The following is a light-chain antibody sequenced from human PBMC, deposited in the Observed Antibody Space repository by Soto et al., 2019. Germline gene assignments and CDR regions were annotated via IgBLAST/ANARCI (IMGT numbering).Light chain of an antibody. J-gene: IGKJ5*01. CDR3: QLYIPFST. V-gene: IGKV1-5*01. CDR2: DAS. Sequence: DIALDQGPSGLSEADGDSVTITFRASQNIRNLLAWYQQKPGKAPKLLIYDASTLKTGVPSRFSGSGSGSGFNFTISGLQPDDFPTYLCQLYIPFSTFCQVTRLEIK. CDR1: QNIRNL.